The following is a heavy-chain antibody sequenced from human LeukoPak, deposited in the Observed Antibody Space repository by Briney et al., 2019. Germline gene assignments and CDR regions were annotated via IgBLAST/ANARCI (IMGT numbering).Heavy chain of an antibody. D-gene: IGHD3-10*01. CDR2: TSYDGSNK. Sequence: GGSLRLSCAASGFTFSNYAMLWVRQAPGKGLEWVAITSYDGSNKYYADSVKGRFTISRDNSKNTLYLQMNSLRAEDTAVYYCTREGVDVFDIWGQGTMVTVSS. CDR1: GFTFSNYA. J-gene: IGHJ3*02. CDR3: TREGVDVFDI. V-gene: IGHV3-30-3*01.